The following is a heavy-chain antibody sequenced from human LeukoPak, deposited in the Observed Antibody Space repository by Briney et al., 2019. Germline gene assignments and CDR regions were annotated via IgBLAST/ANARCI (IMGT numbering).Heavy chain of an antibody. D-gene: IGHD2-15*01. Sequence: SETLSLICTVSGGSVSSGSYYWNWIRRPPGKGLEVIGFIYYSGNTNYTPSLKNRVTMSLHTSKNQFSLKLSSVTAADTAVYYCARDSGGNSFDYWGQGAQVTVSS. CDR2: IYYSGNT. CDR1: GGSVSSGSYY. CDR3: ARDSGGNSFDY. V-gene: IGHV4-61*01. J-gene: IGHJ4*02.